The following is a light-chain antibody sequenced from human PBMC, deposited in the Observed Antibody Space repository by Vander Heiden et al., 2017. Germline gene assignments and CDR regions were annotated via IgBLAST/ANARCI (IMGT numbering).Light chain of an antibody. J-gene: IGLJ2*01. CDR1: SSDVGAYNY. Sequence: QSALTQPPSASGSPGQSVTISCTGTSSDVGAYNYVSWYQQHPGKAPKVMMYEVSKRPSGVADRFSGSKSGNTASLTVSGLRADDEADYYCSSYAGRSNYVVFGGGTKLTVL. CDR3: SSYAGRSNYVV. V-gene: IGLV2-8*01. CDR2: EVS.